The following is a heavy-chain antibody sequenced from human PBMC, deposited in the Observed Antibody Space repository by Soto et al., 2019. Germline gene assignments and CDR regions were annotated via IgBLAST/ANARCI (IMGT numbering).Heavy chain of an antibody. V-gene: IGHV3-33*01. CDR2: IWYDGSNK. Sequence: PGGSLRLSCAASGFTFSSYGMHWVRQAPGKGLEWVAVIWYDGSNKYYADSVKGRFTISRDNSKNTLYLQMNSLRAEDTAVYYCAREGIAVAGNDYWGQGTLVTVPQ. J-gene: IGHJ4*02. D-gene: IGHD6-19*01. CDR1: GFTFSSYG. CDR3: AREGIAVAGNDY.